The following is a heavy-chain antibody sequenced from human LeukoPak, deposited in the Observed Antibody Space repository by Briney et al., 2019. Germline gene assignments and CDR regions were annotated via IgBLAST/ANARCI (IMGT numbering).Heavy chain of an antibody. J-gene: IGHJ4*02. CDR2: FDPEDGET. D-gene: IGHD1-7*01. CDR1: GYTFTSYY. CDR3: ATGPLNYYFDY. V-gene: IGHV1-24*01. Sequence: ASVKVSCKASGYTFTSYYMHWVRQAPGQGLEWMGGFDPEDGETIYAQKFQGRVTMTEDTSTDTAYMELSSLRSEDTAVYYCATGPLNYYFDYWGQGTLVTVSS.